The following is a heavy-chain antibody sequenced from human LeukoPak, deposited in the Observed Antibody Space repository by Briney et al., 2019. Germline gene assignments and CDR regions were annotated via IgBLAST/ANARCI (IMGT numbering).Heavy chain of an antibody. D-gene: IGHD6-6*01. CDR1: GGTFSSYP. CDR2: IVPIFGTA. CDR3: ARLDEYSSSSRYYGMDV. J-gene: IGHJ6*02. V-gene: IGHV1-69*13. Sequence: SVKVSCKTSGGTFSSYPISWVRQAPGQGLEWMGGIVPIFGTASNAQKFQGRVTITADESTSTAYMELSSLRSEDTAVYYCARLDEYSSSSRYYGMDVWGQGTTVTVSS.